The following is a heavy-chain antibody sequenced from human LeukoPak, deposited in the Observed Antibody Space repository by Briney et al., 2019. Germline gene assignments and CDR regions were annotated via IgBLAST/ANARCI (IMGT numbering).Heavy chain of an antibody. J-gene: IGHJ4*02. D-gene: IGHD5-24*01. V-gene: IGHV3-23*01. CDR2: IGGVAGSA. CDR1: GFTFSNYA. CDR3: TKARGDGSNRDGFFDY. Sequence: GGSLRLSCAASGFTFSNYAMSWVRQAPGKGLEWVSGIGGVAGSAYYADSVKGRFTISRDNSNNTLYLQMNSLRVEDTAAYYCTKARGDGSNRDGFFDYWGQGTLVTVSS.